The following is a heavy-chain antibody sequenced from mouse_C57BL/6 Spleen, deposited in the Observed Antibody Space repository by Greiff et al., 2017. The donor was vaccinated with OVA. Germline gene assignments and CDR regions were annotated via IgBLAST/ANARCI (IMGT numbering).Heavy chain of an antibody. CDR2: IWSDGST. J-gene: IGHJ3*01. Sequence: VQLQESGPGLVAPSQSLSITCTVSGFSLTSYGVHWVRQPPGKGLEWLVVIWSDGSTTYNSALKSRLSISKDKSKSQVFLKMNSLQTDDTAMYYCARGDDYDGQDWFAYWGQGTLVTVSA. CDR3: ARGDDYDGQDWFAY. CDR1: GFSLTSYG. V-gene: IGHV2-6*03. D-gene: IGHD2-4*01.